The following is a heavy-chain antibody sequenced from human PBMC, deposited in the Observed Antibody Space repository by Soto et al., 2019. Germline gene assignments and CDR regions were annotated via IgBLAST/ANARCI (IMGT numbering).Heavy chain of an antibody. CDR1: GYTFTGYY. CDR3: ARDPHPYCGGDCNYYYGMDV. Sequence: ASVKVSCKASGYTFTGYYMHWVRQAPGQGLEWMGWINPNSGGTNYAQKFQGWVTMTRDTSISTAYMELSRLRSDDTAVYYCARDPHPYCGGDCNYYYGMDVWGQGTTVTVPS. D-gene: IGHD2-21*02. CDR2: INPNSGGT. J-gene: IGHJ6*02. V-gene: IGHV1-2*04.